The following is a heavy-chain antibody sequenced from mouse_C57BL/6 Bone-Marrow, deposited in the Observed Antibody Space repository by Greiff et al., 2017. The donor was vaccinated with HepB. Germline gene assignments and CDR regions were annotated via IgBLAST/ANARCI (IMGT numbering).Heavy chain of an antibody. CDR1: GYTFTSYT. D-gene: IGHD1-1*01. CDR2: INPSSGYT. V-gene: IGHV1-4*01. Sequence: VQLVESGAELARPGASVKMSCKASGYTFTSYTMHWVKQRPVQGLEWIGYINPSSGYTKYNQKFKDKATLTADKSSSTAYMQLSSLTSEDSAVYYCARDAVYGSSYGYAMDYWGQGTSVTVSS. J-gene: IGHJ4*01. CDR3: ARDAVYGSSYGYAMDY.